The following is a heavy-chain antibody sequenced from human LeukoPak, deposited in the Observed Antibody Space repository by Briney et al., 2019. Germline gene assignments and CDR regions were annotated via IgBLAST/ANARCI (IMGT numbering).Heavy chain of an antibody. V-gene: IGHV3-30*18. CDR3: AKGGIWFGEFNAFDI. CDR1: GFTLSSYG. Sequence: GGSLRLSCAASGFTLSSYGMHWVRQAPGKGLEWVAVISYDGSNKYYVDSVKGRFTISRDNSKNTLYLQMNSLRAEDTAVYYCAKGGIWFGEFNAFDIWGQGTMVTVSS. D-gene: IGHD3-10*01. J-gene: IGHJ3*02. CDR2: ISYDGSNK.